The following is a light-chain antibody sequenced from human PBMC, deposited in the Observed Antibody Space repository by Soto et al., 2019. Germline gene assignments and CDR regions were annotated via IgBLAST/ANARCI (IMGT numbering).Light chain of an antibody. Sequence: DVQLTQSPSSLSASVGDRVTITCRASQGISSYLAWYQQKPGKAPKLLIYDASSLESGVPSRFSGSGSGTEFTLTITSLQPDDFATYYCQQYNSYPWTFGQGSKV. CDR3: QQYNSYPWT. J-gene: IGKJ1*01. V-gene: IGKV1-5*01. CDR1: QGISSY. CDR2: DAS.